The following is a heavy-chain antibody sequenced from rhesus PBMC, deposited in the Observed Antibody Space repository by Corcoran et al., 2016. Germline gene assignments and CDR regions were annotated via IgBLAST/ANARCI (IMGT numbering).Heavy chain of an antibody. CDR2: IDTSGST. J-gene: IGHJ4*01. V-gene: IGHV4-173*01. CDR1: GGSISVYW. Sequence: QLQLQESGPGLVKPSETRSLTCAVPGGSISVYWWIWTRPPPGKGRHGIGRIDTSGSTDNNPSLKSQVNLSRDTSKNQISLKLTSVTAADTAVYYCARDSQSGSYYYHTQLYYFDYWGQGVLVTVSS. D-gene: IGHD3-16*01. CDR3: ARDSQSGSYYYHTQLYYFDY.